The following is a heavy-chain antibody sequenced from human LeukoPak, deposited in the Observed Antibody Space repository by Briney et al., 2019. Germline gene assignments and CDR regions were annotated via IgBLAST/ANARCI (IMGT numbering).Heavy chain of an antibody. D-gene: IGHD2-2*01. CDR1: GGSISSGDYY. CDR2: IYYSGST. V-gene: IGHV4-31*03. J-gene: IGHJ4*02. CDR3: ARGPGGQLLATLFDY. Sequence: PSQTLSLTCTVSGGSISSGDYYWSWIRQHPGKGLEWIGYIYYSGSTYYSPSLKSRVTISVDTSKNQFSLKLSSVTAADTAVYYCARGPGGQLLATLFDYWGQGTLVTVSS.